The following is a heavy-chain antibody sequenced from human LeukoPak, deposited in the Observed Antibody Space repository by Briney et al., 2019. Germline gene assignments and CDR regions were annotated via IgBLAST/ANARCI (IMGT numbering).Heavy chain of an antibody. CDR1: GFTLKKYW. V-gene: IGHV3-74*01. Sequence: PGGSLRLSCAASGFTLKKYWMPWVRQAPGTGLVWVSRIDHDGSGTSYADSVKGRFTVSRDNAKSTLYLQMNTLRAEDTAVYYCVRVLPQTGYSYVYWGQGTLVTVSS. CDR2: IDHDGSGT. D-gene: IGHD5-18*01. CDR3: VRVLPQTGYSYVY. J-gene: IGHJ4*02.